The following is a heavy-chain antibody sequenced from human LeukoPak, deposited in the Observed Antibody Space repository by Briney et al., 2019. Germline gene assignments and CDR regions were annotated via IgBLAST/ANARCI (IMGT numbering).Heavy chain of an antibody. J-gene: IGHJ4*02. CDR2: IKNKTKGETT. CDR1: GFTFSSAW. Sequence: PGGSLRLSCAASGFTFSSAWMTWVRQAPGNGLEWVGYIKNKTKGETTEYAAPVKGRFIISRDDSKNTLYLQMNSLRTEDTAVYYCARGFCSSIRCYQGPFDFWGQGTLVTVSS. V-gene: IGHV3-15*01. CDR3: ARGFCSSIRCYQGPFDF. D-gene: IGHD2-2*01.